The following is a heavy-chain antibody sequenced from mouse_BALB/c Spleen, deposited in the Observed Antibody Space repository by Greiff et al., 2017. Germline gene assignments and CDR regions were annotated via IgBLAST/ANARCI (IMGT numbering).Heavy chain of an antibody. V-gene: IGHV1-5*01. CDR1: GYSFTSYW. J-gene: IGHJ2*01. CDR2: IYPGNSDT. Sequence: VQLKESGPELVKPGALVKISCKASGYSFTSYWMHWVKQRPGQGLEWIGAIYPGNSDTSYNQKFKGKAKLTAVTSASTAYMELSSLTNEDSAVYYCTRGDFDYWGQGTTLTVSS. CDR3: TRGDFDY.